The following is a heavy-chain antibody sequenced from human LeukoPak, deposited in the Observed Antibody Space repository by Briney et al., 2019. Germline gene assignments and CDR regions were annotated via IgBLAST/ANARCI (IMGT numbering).Heavy chain of an antibody. D-gene: IGHD6-6*01. V-gene: IGHV1-2*04. CDR2: INPNSGGT. J-gene: IGHJ3*02. CDR3: ARDRWSSSSSEGALDI. CDR1: GYAFTGYY. Sequence: VASVKVSCKASGYAFTGYYMHWVRQAPGQGLEWMGWINPNSGGTNYAQKFQGWVTMTRDTSISTAYMELSRLRSDDTAVYYCARDRWSSSSSEGALDIWGQGTMVTVSS.